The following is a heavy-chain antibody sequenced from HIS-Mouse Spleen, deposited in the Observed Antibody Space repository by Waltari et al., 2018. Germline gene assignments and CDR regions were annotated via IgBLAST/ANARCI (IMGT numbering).Heavy chain of an antibody. D-gene: IGHD6-13*01. CDR2: IYYSRST. V-gene: IGHV4-39*07. Sequence: QLQLQESGPGLVKPSETLSLTCTVSGGSISSRSYYWGWIRQPPGKGLEWIGSIYYSRSTYYNPSLKSRVTISVDTSKNQFSLKLSSVTAADTAVYYCAREIPYSSSWYDWYFDLWGRGTLVTVSS. CDR1: GGSISSRSYY. J-gene: IGHJ2*01. CDR3: AREIPYSSSWYDWYFDL.